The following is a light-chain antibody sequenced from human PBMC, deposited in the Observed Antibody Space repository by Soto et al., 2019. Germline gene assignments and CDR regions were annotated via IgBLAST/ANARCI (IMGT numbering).Light chain of an antibody. CDR1: QSISTW. CDR2: DAS. V-gene: IGKV1-5*01. J-gene: IGKJ1*01. CDR3: QQYNSYRGT. Sequence: DIQMTQSPSTLPASVGDRVTITCRASQSISTWLAWYQQKPGKAPKLLIFDASRLESGVPSRFSGSGSGTEFTLTISSLQPDDFATYYCQQYNSYRGTFGQGTKVDI.